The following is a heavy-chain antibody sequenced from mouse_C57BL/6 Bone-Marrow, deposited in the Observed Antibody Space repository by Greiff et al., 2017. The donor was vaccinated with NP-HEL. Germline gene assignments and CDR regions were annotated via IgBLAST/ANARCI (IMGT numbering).Heavy chain of an antibody. CDR1: GYTFTSYW. V-gene: IGHV1-64*01. Sequence: QVQLQQPGAELVKPGASVKLSCKASGYTFTSYWMHWVKQRPGQGLEWIGMIHPNSGSTNYNEKFKSKATLTVDKSSSTAYMQLSSLTSEDSAVYYCARDYYGSKSAMDDWGKGTSVTVSS. J-gene: IGHJ4*01. CDR3: ARDYYGSKSAMDD. D-gene: IGHD1-1*01. CDR2: IHPNSGST.